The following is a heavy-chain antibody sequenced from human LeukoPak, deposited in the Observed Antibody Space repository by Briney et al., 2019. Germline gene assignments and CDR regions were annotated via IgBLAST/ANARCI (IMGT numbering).Heavy chain of an antibody. D-gene: IGHD4-23*01. J-gene: IGHJ4*02. CDR2: VYYTGST. V-gene: IGHV4-39*01. CDR3: AKPELYGGNDH. Sequence: SETLSLTCTVSGGSISSSSYYWGWIRQPPGKGLEWIGSVYYTGSTYYNPFLRSRVTISVDTSKNQFSLKLSSVTAADTAVYYCAKPELYGGNDHWGQGTLVTVSS. CDR1: GGSISSSSYY.